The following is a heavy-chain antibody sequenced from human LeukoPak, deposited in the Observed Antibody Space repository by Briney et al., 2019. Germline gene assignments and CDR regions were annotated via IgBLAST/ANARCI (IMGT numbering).Heavy chain of an antibody. CDR2: INHSGST. CDR3: ARAASSVDYSGSYSPFDY. Sequence: PSETLSLTCAVYGGCFSDNFWSWIRQPPGKGLEWIGEINHSGSTNYNPSLKTRLTISVDTSKNQFSLKLSSVTAADTAVYYCARAASSVDYSGSYSPFDYWGQGTLVTVSS. V-gene: IGHV4-34*01. J-gene: IGHJ4*02. CDR1: GGCFSDNF. D-gene: IGHD1-26*01.